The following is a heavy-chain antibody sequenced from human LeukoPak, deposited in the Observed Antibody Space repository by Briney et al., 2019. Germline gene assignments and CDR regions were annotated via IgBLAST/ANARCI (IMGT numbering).Heavy chain of an antibody. CDR1: GGTFSGYY. J-gene: IGHJ6*02. CDR3: ARDNYYYYGMDV. Sequence: SETLSLTCAVYGGTFSGYYWSWIRQPPGKGLEWIGEINHSGSTNYNPSLKSRVTISVDTSKNQFSLKLSSVTAADTAVYYCARDNYYYYGMDVWGQGTTVTVSS. V-gene: IGHV4-34*01. CDR2: INHSGST.